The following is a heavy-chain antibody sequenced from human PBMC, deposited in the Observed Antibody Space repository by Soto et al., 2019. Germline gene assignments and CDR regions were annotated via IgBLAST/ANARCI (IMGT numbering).Heavy chain of an antibody. CDR2: ISGSGGST. J-gene: IGHJ6*02. D-gene: IGHD3-10*01. CDR3: AKGRGSGSDYPYYYRMDV. V-gene: IGHV3-23*01. Sequence: GGSLRLSCAASGFNFRNYVMSWVRQAPGKGLEWVSTISGSGGSTWYPDSVKGRFTISRDNSKNTLYLQMISLRAEDTAVYYCAKGRGSGSDYPYYYRMDVWGQGNTVTVSS. CDR1: GFNFRNYV.